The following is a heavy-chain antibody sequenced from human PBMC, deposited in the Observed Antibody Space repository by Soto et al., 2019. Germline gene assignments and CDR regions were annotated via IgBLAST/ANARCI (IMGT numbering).Heavy chain of an antibody. J-gene: IGHJ6*03. V-gene: IGHV3-7*01. CDR1: GFTFSSYW. CDR3: AREDIVVVPAAINSLYYYMDV. D-gene: IGHD2-2*01. Sequence: GGSLRLSCAASGFTFSSYWMSWVRQAPGKGLEWVANIKQDGSEKYYVDSVKGRFTISRDNAKNSLYLQMNSLRAEDTAVYYCAREDIVVVPAAINSLYYYMDVRGKGTTVTVSS. CDR2: IKQDGSEK.